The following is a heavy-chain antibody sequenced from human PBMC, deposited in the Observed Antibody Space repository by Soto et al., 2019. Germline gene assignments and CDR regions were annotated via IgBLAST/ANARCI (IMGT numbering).Heavy chain of an antibody. CDR3: ARHLGTTYYYYGMDV. V-gene: IGHV4-39*01. D-gene: IGHD1-1*01. CDR1: GGSISSSSYY. CDR2: IYYSGST. Sequence: SSETLSLTCTVSGGSISSSSYYWGWIRQPPGKGLEWIGSIYYSGSTYYNPSLKSRVTISVDTSKNQFSLKLSSVTAADTAVYYCARHLGTTYYYYGMDVWGQGTTVTVSS. J-gene: IGHJ6*02.